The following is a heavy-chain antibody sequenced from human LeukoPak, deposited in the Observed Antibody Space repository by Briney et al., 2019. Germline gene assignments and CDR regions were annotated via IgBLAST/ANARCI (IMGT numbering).Heavy chain of an antibody. CDR1: GGSLSSHS. D-gene: IGHD2-2*01. CDR3: ARVSRWEYQLLSELKRDNWFDP. J-gene: IGHJ5*02. V-gene: IGHV4-59*11. Sequence: PSETLSLTRTVSGGSLSSHSSSWIRHPPGKGQEWVGDIYYSGSTNYNPSLKSRVTISVDTSKNQFSLKLSSVTAADTAVYYCARVSRWEYQLLSELKRDNWFDPWGQGTLVTVSS. CDR2: IYYSGST.